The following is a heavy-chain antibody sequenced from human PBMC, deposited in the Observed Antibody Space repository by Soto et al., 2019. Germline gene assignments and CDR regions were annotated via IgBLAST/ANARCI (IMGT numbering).Heavy chain of an antibody. D-gene: IGHD3-10*01. Sequence: SETLSLTCTVSGGSISSCSYYWRWIRQPPGQGLEWMGSIYYSGSTYYNPSLKRRVTIPVDTSKNQFSLKMSSVTAADTAVYHCASPTVRGVIGMDVWGQGTTVTVSS. CDR1: GGSISSCSYY. V-gene: IGHV4-39*01. CDR2: IYYSGST. CDR3: ASPTVRGVIGMDV. J-gene: IGHJ6*02.